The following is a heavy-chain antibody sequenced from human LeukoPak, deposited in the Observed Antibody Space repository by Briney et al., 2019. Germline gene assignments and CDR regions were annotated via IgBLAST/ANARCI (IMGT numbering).Heavy chain of an antibody. Sequence: GGSLRLSCGASGFTFSTYEMNWVRQAPGKGLEWVSFISSSGSTKFYADSVKGRFTISRDNAKNSLYLQMNSLRADDTAVYYCAGAPRYSSSWYEYYYYYYMDVWGKGTTVTVSS. J-gene: IGHJ6*03. CDR2: ISSSGSTK. V-gene: IGHV3-48*03. CDR1: GFTFSTYE. CDR3: AGAPRYSSSWYEYYYYYYMDV. D-gene: IGHD6-13*01.